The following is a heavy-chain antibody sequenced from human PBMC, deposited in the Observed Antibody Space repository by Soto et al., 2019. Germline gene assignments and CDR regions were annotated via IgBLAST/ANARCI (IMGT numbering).Heavy chain of an antibody. J-gene: IGHJ4*02. V-gene: IGHV4-39*01. CDR3: ARHEGNGNVWPLDY. Sequence: QVQLLESGPGLVKPSETLSLTCTVSGDSIGTTHSYWALIRQSPGKGLEWIGNINYSGSTYYMPSLRSRVTLSVDTSKNQFSLRLTSVTAEDTAVYYCARHEGNGNVWPLDYWGQGILVTVSS. CDR1: GDSIGTTHSY. CDR2: INYSGST. D-gene: IGHD2-8*01.